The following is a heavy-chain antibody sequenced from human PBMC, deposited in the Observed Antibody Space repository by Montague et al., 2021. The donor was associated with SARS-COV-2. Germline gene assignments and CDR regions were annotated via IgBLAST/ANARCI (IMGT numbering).Heavy chain of an antibody. D-gene: IGHD2-15*01. V-gene: IGHV4-39*07. CDR3: ARSFCGPTTCYENWFDL. CDR2: KSSGGSS. CDR1: GNVLTRNTYY. J-gene: IGHJ5*02. Sequence: SETLSLTCTFSGNVLTRNTYYWGWTRQPPGKGLEFIGSKSSGGSSNYNTPFEGRVTASVDRSKSQFSLSLTSVSAADTAVYYCARSFCGPTTCYENWFDLGRQGILVTVPS.